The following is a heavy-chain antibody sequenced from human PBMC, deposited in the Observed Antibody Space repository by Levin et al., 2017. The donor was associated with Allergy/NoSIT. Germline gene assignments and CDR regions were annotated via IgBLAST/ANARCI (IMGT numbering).Heavy chain of an antibody. CDR2: IDPSDSYT. Sequence: KVSCKGSGYSFTSYWISWVRQMPGKGLEWMGRIDPSDSYTNYSPSFQGHVTISADKSISTAYLQWSSLKASDTAMYYCARLCSGGSCYSREGGFDPWGQGTLVTVSS. CDR3: ARLCSGGSCYSREGGFDP. CDR1: GYSFTSYW. V-gene: IGHV5-10-1*01. D-gene: IGHD2-15*01. J-gene: IGHJ5*02.